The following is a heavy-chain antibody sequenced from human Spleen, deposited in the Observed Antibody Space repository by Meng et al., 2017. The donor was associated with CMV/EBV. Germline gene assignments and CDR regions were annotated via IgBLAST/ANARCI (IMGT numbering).Heavy chain of an antibody. CDR2: MNT. Sequence: ASVKVSCKASGYTFTNYDINWVRQATGQGLEWMGWMNTGYAQKFQGRVTITWNTSIRTAYMELSSLRSDDTAVYYCAREGLWEAPDWSSPEYNWFDPWGQGTLVTVSS. J-gene: IGHJ5*02. D-gene: IGHD2-21*01. CDR3: AREGLWEAPDWSSPEYNWFDP. V-gene: IGHV1-8*03. CDR1: GYTFTNYD.